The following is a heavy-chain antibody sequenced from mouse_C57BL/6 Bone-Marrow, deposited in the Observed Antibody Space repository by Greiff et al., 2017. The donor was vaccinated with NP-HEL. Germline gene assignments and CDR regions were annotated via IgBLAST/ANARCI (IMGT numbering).Heavy chain of an antibody. J-gene: IGHJ4*01. Sequence: VQLQQPGAELVKPGASVKLSCKASGYTFTSYWMHWVKQRPGQGLEWIGMIHPNSGSTNYNEKFKSKATLTVDKSSSTAYMQLSSLTSEDSAVYCCASDGDYGSFFAMGYWGKGASVSVSS. V-gene: IGHV1-64*01. CDR1: GYTFTSYW. D-gene: IGHD2-4*01. CDR3: ASDGDYGSFFAMGY. CDR2: IHPNSGST.